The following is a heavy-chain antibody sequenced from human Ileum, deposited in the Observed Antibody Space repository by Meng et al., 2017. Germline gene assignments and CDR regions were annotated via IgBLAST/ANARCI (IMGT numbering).Heavy chain of an antibody. CDR2: IWHDGKNK. D-gene: IGHD1-26*01. J-gene: IGHJ4*02. CDR3: ARDPGREGPIDY. V-gene: IGHV3-33*08. CDR1: GFTLNNDG. Sequence: VHLVEFWGGLVQPGMSLRISCVVAGFTLNNDGMHWVRQEPGKGLEWVAVIWHDGKNKYYGDSVKDRFTISRDNSKNILYLQLTSLTAEDTAVYYCARDPGREGPIDYWGQGTLVTVSS.